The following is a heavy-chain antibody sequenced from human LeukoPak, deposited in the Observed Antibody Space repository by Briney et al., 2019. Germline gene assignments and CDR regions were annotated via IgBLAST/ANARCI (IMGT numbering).Heavy chain of an antibody. D-gene: IGHD6-13*01. V-gene: IGHV3-23*01. CDR1: GFTFRSYG. CDR2: ISGSGGTT. CDR3: AKWDSSSWYAGRFDP. Sequence: GGSLRLSCAASGFTFRSYGMSWVRQAPGKGLEWVSAISGSGGTTYYADSVKGRFTISRDNSKNTLYLQMNSLRVEDTAVYYCAKWDSSSWYAGRFDPWGQGTLVTVPS. J-gene: IGHJ5*02.